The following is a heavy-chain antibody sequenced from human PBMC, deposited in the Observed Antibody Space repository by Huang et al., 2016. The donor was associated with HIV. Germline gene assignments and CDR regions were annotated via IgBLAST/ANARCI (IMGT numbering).Heavy chain of an antibody. D-gene: IGHD1-26*01. V-gene: IGHV1-18*01. CDR3: ARDRIAATGASSTRDY. J-gene: IGHJ4*02. CDR2: ISPYNGNT. Sequence: GLEWMGWISPYNGNTNYAQKFQGRVAMTTDTFKNTVFMELKSLTSDDTAVYYCARDRIAATGASSTRDYWGQGTLVTVSS.